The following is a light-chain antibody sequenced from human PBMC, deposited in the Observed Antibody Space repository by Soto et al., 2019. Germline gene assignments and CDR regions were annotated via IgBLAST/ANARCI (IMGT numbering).Light chain of an antibody. CDR2: AAS. V-gene: IGKV1-27*01. Sequence: DIQMTQPPSSLSASVGDRVTITCRASQGICDHLAWYQQKPGKVPHLLLFAASTLRSVVPSRFRGSGSGADCPLTISSLQREDVATYYCHSYYSAVVTFGGGTQVHIK. CDR1: QGICDH. CDR3: HSYYSAVVT. J-gene: IGKJ4*01.